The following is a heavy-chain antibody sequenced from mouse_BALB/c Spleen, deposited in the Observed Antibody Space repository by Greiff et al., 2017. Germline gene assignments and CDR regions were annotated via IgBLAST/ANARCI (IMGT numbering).Heavy chain of an antibody. J-gene: IGHJ2*01. CDR2: IWSGGST. CDR1: GFSLTSYG. CDR3: ARNGNYYIDY. D-gene: IGHD2-1*01. V-gene: IGHV2-2*02. Sequence: VKLVESGPGLVQPSQSLSITCTVSGFSLTSYGVHWVRQSPGKGLEWLGVIWSGGSTDYNAAFISRLSISKDNSKSHVFFKMNSLQANDTAIYYYARNGNYYIDYWGQGTTLTVSS.